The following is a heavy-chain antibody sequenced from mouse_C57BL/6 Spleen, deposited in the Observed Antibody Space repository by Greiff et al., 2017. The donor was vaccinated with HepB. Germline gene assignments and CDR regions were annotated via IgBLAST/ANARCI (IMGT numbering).Heavy chain of an antibody. Sequence: VQLQQSGPELVKPGASVKISCKASGYAFSSSWMNWVKQRPGKGLEWIGRIYPGDGDTNYNGKFKGKATLTADKSSSTAYMQLSSLTSEDSAVYFCAYGYGYAMDYWGQGTSVTVSS. V-gene: IGHV1-82*01. CDR2: IYPGDGDT. CDR1: GYAFSSSW. J-gene: IGHJ4*01. D-gene: IGHD2-2*01. CDR3: AYGYGYAMDY.